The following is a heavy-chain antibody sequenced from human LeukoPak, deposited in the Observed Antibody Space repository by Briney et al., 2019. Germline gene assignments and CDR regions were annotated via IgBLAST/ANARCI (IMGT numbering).Heavy chain of an antibody. D-gene: IGHD3-16*01. Sequence: GGSLRLSCAASGFTFSSYGMHWVRQAPGKGLEWVAVISYDGSNKYYADSVKGRFTISRDNSKNTLYLQMNSLRAEDTAVYYCAKGLRFGTRGQGTLVTVSS. CDR3: AKGLRFGT. J-gene: IGHJ4*02. V-gene: IGHV3-30*18. CDR2: ISYDGSNK. CDR1: GFTFSSYG.